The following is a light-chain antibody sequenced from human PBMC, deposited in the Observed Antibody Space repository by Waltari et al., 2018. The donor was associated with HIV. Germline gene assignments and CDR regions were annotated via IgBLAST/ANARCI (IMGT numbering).Light chain of an antibody. V-gene: IGLV1-44*01. CDR1: RYNIGVNS. CDR2: HNK. J-gene: IGLJ2*01. Sequence: QSVLTQPPSASGTAGQRVTISCSGGRYNIGVNSVTWSHHLPATAPRLPIPHNKQRPSGGPDRFSGSTSGTSASLAISGLQAEDEGDYYCSAWDDGLNALFGGGTKLTVL. CDR3: SAWDDGLNAL.